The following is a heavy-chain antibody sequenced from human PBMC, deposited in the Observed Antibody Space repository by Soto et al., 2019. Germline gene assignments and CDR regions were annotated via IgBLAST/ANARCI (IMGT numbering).Heavy chain of an antibody. CDR1: GFTFSNYA. CDR3: ATTPRQWLVYFDY. CDR2: ISGSGGTT. Sequence: EVQLLESGGGLVQPGGSLRLSCAASGFTFSNYAIAWVRQAPGKGLEWVSGISGSGGTTYYADSVKGRFTISRDNSKDTLHLQMTSLRAEDTAVYYCATTPRQWLVYFDYWGQGALVTVSS. D-gene: IGHD6-19*01. J-gene: IGHJ4*02. V-gene: IGHV3-23*01.